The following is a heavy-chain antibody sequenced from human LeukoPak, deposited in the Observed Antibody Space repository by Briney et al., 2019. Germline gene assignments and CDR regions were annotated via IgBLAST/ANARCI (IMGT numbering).Heavy chain of an antibody. Sequence: ASVKVSCKASGYTFTGYYMHWVRQAPGQGLEWMGWINPNSGGTNYPQKFQGRVTMTWDTSISTAYMDLSSLISDDTAVYYCARDKAMVTSGYYYYGMDVWGQGTTVTVSS. J-gene: IGHJ6*02. D-gene: IGHD5-18*01. CDR3: ARDKAMVTSGYYYYGMDV. CDR1: GYTFTGYY. V-gene: IGHV1-2*02. CDR2: INPNSGGT.